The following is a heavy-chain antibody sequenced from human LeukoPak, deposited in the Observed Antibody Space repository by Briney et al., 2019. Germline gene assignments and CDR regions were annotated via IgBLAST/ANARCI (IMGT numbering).Heavy chain of an antibody. CDR1: GFTFSSYS. V-gene: IGHV3-48*01. Sequence: GGSLRLSCAASGFTFSSYSMNWVRQAPGKGLEWVSYISSSSSTIYYADSAKGRFTISRDNAKNSLYLQMNSLRAEDTAVYYCAGVGLRLGELSLTYWGQGTLVTVSS. J-gene: IGHJ4*02. CDR2: ISSSSSTI. D-gene: IGHD3-16*02. CDR3: AGVGLRLGELSLTY.